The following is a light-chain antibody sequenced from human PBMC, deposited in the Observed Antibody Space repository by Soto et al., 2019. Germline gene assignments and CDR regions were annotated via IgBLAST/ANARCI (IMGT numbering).Light chain of an antibody. CDR2: GAS. CDR3: QQHGSSPLVT. Sequence: EIVLTQSPGTLSLSPGERATLSCRASQSVSSSYLAWYQQKPGQAPRLLIYGASSRATGIPDRFSGSGSGTDFTLTISRLEPEDFAVYYCQQHGSSPLVTFGQGTRLEIK. J-gene: IGKJ5*01. V-gene: IGKV3-20*01. CDR1: QSVSSSY.